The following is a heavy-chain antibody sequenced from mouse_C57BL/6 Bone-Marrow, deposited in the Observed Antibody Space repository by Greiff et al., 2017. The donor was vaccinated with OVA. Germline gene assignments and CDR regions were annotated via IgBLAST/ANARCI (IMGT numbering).Heavy chain of an antibody. CDR1: GYTFTSYW. D-gene: IGHD1-1*01. CDR2: IDPSDSYT. Sequence: VQLQQPGAELVKPGASVKLSCKASGYTFTSYWMQWVNQRPGQGLEWIGEIDPSDSYTNYNQKFKGKATLTVETSSSTAYMQRSSVTSEDSAVYDCAVYYGSSFWFADWGQGTLVTVSA. J-gene: IGHJ3*01. V-gene: IGHV1-50*01. CDR3: AVYYGSSFWFAD.